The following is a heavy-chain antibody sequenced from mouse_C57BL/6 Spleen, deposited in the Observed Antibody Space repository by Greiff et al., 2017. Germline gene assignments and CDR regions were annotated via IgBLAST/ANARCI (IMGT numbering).Heavy chain of an antibody. CDR3: AGSPDAMDY. V-gene: IGHV1-26*01. CDR1: GYTFTDYY. CDR2: INPNNGGT. J-gene: IGHJ4*01. Sequence: EVQLQQSGPELVKPGASVKISCKASGYTFTDYYMNWVKQSHGKSLEWIGDINPNNGGTSYNQKFKGKATLTVDKSSSTAYMELRSLTSEDSAVYYCAGSPDAMDYWGQGTSVTVSS. D-gene: IGHD1-1*01.